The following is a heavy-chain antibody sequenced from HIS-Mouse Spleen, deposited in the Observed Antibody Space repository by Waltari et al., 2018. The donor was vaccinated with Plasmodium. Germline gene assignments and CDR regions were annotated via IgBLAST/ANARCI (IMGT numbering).Heavy chain of an antibody. CDR1: GGSFSGYY. CDR3: ATRGVVTALDY. J-gene: IGHJ4*02. CDR2: INHSGSP. D-gene: IGHD2-21*02. Sequence: QVQLQQWGAGLLKPSETLSLTCAVYGGSFSGYYWSWIRPPPGKGLEWIGEINHSGSPNYNPSLKSRVTRSVDTSKNQFSLKLSSVTAADTAVYYCATRGVVTALDYWGQGTLVTVSS. V-gene: IGHV4-34*01.